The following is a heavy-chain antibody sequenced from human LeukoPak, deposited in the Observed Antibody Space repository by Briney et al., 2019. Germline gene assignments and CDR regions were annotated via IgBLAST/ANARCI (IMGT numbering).Heavy chain of an antibody. CDR3: APHPLGYDSSGYYYPSIDY. Sequence: SVKVSCKASGGTFSSYAISWVRQAPGQGLEWMGGIIPIFGTANYAQKFQGRVTITADESTSTAYMELSSLRSEDTAVYYCAPHPLGYDSSGYYYPSIDYWGQGTLVTVSS. V-gene: IGHV1-69*13. CDR2: IIPIFGTA. J-gene: IGHJ4*02. CDR1: GGTFSSYA. D-gene: IGHD3-22*01.